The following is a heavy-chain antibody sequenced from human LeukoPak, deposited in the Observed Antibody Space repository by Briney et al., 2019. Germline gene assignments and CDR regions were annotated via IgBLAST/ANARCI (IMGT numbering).Heavy chain of an antibody. CDR3: NMVRGVSGWFDP. V-gene: IGHV4-59*01. CDR1: VGSISSYY. D-gene: IGHD3-10*01. J-gene: IGHJ5*02. CDR2: IYYNGST. Sequence: PSETLSLTCTVSVGSISSYYWICILHPPGKALEEIVYIYYNGSTNYNPSLKSQVTISVDTSKHQFSLKLRSVTAADTAVYYCNMVRGVSGWFDPWGQGTLVTVSS.